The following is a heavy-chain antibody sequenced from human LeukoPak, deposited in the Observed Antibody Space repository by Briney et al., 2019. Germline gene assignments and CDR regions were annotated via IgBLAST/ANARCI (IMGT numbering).Heavy chain of an antibody. D-gene: IGHD5-18*01. J-gene: IGHJ6*02. Sequence: GASVKVSCKASGYTFTGYYMHWVRQAPGQGLEWMGIINPSGGSTSYAQKFQGRVTMTRDTSTSTVYMELSSLRSEDTAVYYCARVFGVYSYGSFYYYYYGMDVWGQGTTVTVSS. CDR2: INPSGGST. CDR3: ARVFGVYSYGSFYYYYYGMDV. V-gene: IGHV1-46*01. CDR1: GYTFTGYY.